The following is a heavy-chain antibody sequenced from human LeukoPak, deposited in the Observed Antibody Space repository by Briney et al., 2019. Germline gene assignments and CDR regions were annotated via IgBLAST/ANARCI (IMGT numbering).Heavy chain of an antibody. CDR3: ARVVVVVAAIIFDP. V-gene: IGHV4-59*01. CDR1: GGSTSSYY. Sequence: SETLSLTCKVSGGSTSSYYWSWIRQPPGKGLEWIGYIYYSGSTNYNPSLKSRVTISVDTSKNQFSLKLSSVTAADTAVYYCARVVVVVAAIIFDPWGQGTLVTVSS. D-gene: IGHD2-15*01. CDR2: IYYSGST. J-gene: IGHJ5*02.